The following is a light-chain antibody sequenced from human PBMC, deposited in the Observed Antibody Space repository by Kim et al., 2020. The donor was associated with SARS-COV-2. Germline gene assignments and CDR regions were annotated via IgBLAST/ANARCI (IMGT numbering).Light chain of an antibody. Sequence: QSVLTQPPSVSGAPGQRVTISCSGSSSNIGAASDVHWYHHLPGTAPKLLISANTNRPSGVPDRFSGSKSGTSASLAITGLQPEDEGYYYCQSYDNSLNDKVLGGGTHLTVL. CDR3: QSYDNSLNDKV. CDR2: ANT. V-gene: IGLV1-40*01. CDR1: SSNIGAASD. J-gene: IGLJ2*01.